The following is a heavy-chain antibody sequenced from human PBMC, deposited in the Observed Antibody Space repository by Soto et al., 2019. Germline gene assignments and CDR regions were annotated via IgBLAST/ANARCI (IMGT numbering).Heavy chain of an antibody. D-gene: IGHD5-12*01. V-gene: IGHV4-39*01. CDR3: ASSRHSGSNYYFDY. CDR1: GGSISSSSYN. J-gene: IGHJ4*02. CDR2: IYYSGST. Sequence: PSETLSLTCTVSGGSISSSSYNWGWIRQPPGKGLGWIGSIYYSGSTYYNPSLKSRVTISVDTSKNQFSLKLSSVTAADTAVYYCASSRHSGSNYYFDYWGQGTLVT.